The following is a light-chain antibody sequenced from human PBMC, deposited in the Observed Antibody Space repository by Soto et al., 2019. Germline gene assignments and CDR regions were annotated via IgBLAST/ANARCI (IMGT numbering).Light chain of an antibody. J-gene: IGKJ4*01. Sequence: EIVMTQSPATLSVSPGETATLSCRASQSVSSSLAWYQQTPGRAPRLLIYGASTRATGIPTRFSGSGSGTDFTLTITSLQSEDFAVYYCQEYNNWHPITFGGGTKVDIK. CDR3: QEYNNWHPIT. V-gene: IGKV3-15*01. CDR1: QSVSSS. CDR2: GAS.